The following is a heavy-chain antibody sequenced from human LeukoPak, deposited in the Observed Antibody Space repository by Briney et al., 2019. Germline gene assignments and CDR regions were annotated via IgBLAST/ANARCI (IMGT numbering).Heavy chain of an antibody. Sequence: GGSLRLSCAASGFNFNDAAMTWVRQAPGKGLEWVSLIASSGRNTYYTDSVRGRFTISRDNSKKTLSLQMNSLRVEDTAIYYCAKDIQLSAWGLGTMVTVSA. CDR2: IASSGRNT. D-gene: IGHD5-24*01. CDR1: GFNFNDAA. CDR3: AKDIQLSA. V-gene: IGHV3-23*01. J-gene: IGHJ3*01.